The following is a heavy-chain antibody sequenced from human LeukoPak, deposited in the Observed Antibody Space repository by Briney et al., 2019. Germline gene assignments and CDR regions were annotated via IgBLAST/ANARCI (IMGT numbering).Heavy chain of an antibody. CDR3: AREGDGYNSPIDY. J-gene: IGHJ4*02. CDR1: GFTFSSYE. Sequence: GGSLRLSCAASGFTFSSYEMNWVRQAPGKGLEWVSYISSSGSTIYYADSVKGRFTISRDNAKNSLYLQMNSLRAEDTAVYYCAREGDGYNSPIDYWGQGTLVTVSS. CDR2: ISSSGSTI. D-gene: IGHD5-24*01. V-gene: IGHV3-48*03.